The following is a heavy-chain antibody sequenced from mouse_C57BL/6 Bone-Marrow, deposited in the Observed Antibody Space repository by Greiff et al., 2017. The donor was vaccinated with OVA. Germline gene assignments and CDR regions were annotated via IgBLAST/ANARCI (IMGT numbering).Heavy chain of an antibody. CDR2: IYPGSGST. V-gene: IGHV1-55*01. Sequence: QVQLQQPGAELVKPGASVKMSCKASGYTFTSYWITWVKQRPGQGLEWIGDIYPGSGSTNYNEKFKSKATLTVDTSSSTAYMQLSSLTSEDSAVYYCERLDGYYLAWFAYWGQGTLVTVSA. CDR1: GYTFTSYW. D-gene: IGHD2-12*01. J-gene: IGHJ3*01. CDR3: ERLDGYYLAWFAY.